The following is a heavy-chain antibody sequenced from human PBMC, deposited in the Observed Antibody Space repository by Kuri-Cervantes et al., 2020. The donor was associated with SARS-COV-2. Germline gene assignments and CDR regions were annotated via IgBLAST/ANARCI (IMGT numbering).Heavy chain of an antibody. D-gene: IGHD2-2*02. CDR2: IYYSGST. V-gene: IGHV4-30-4*08. J-gene: IGHJ5*02. CDR1: GGSISSGDYY. Sequence: SETLSLTCTVSGGSISSGDYYWSWIRQPPGKGLEWIGYIYYSGSTYYNPSLKSRVTISVDTSKNQFSLKLSSVTAADTAVYYCARQVPAAIRGQGFDPWGQGTLVTVSS. CDR3: ARQVPAAIRGQGFDP.